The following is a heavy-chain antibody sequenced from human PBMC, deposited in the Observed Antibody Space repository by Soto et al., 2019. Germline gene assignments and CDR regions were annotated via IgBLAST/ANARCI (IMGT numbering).Heavy chain of an antibody. CDR2: IYYSGST. D-gene: IGHD3-16*02. J-gene: IGHJ6*02. CDR3: ARHVIGSMGIRYYYYGMDV. CDR1: GGSISSSSYY. V-gene: IGHV4-39*01. Sequence: QLQLQESGPGLVKPSETLSLTCTVSGGSISSSSYYWGWIRQPPGKGLEWIGSIYYSGSTYYNPSLKSRVTISVDTSKNQFSLKLSSVTAADTAVYYCARHVIGSMGIRYYYYGMDVWGQGTTVTVSS.